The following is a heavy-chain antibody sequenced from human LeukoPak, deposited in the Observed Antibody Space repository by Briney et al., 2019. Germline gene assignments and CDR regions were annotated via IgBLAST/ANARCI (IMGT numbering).Heavy chain of an antibody. V-gene: IGHV3-30*18. CDR3: AKDGGVFSYGPWGYFDY. J-gene: IGHJ4*02. Sequence: GRSLRLSCAASGFTFSSYGMHWVRQAPGKGLERVAVISYDGSNKYYADSVKGRFTISRDNSKNTLYLQMNSLRAEDTAVYYCAKDGGVFSYGPWGYFDYWGQGTLVTVSS. CDR1: GFTFSSYG. CDR2: ISYDGSNK. D-gene: IGHD5-18*01.